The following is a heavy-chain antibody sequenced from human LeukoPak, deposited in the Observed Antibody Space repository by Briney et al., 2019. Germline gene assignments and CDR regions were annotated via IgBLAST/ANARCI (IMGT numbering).Heavy chain of an antibody. D-gene: IGHD3-16*02. J-gene: IGHJ2*01. CDR1: AGSISSYY. CDR2: IYYSGST. V-gene: IGHV4-59*08. CDR3: ASLIAPRYLDL. Sequence: SETLSLTCTVSAGSISSYYWSWIRQPPGKGLEWIGYIYYSGSTNYNPSLKSRVTISVDTSKNQFSLKLSSVTAADTAVYYCASLIAPRYLDLWGRGTLVTVS.